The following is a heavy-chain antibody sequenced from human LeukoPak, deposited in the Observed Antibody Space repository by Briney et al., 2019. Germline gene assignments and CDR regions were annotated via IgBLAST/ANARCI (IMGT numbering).Heavy chain of an antibody. CDR3: ARRIAATGIYAFDI. J-gene: IGHJ3*02. Sequence: SETLSLTCTVSGGSISSGSYYWSWIRQPAGKGLEWIGRIYTSGSTNYNPSLKSRVTISVDTSKNQFSLKLSSVTAADTAVYYCARRIAATGIYAFDIWGQGTMVTVSS. CDR2: IYTSGST. D-gene: IGHD6-13*01. CDR1: GGSISSGSYY. V-gene: IGHV4-61*02.